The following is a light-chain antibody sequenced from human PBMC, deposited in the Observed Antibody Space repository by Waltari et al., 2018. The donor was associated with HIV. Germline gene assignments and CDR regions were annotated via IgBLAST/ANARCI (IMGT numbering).Light chain of an antibody. V-gene: IGLV1-51*01. CDR2: DNT. CDR3: GTWDSSLSAVL. Sequence: PPSVSAAPGQKVTISCSGSSPNIGSNRVFWYQQLPGTAPKLLIYDNTKRPSGIPDRFSGSKSGTLATLGITGLQTGDEADYYCGTWDSSLSAVLFGGGTKLTVL. CDR1: SPNIGSNR. J-gene: IGLJ2*01.